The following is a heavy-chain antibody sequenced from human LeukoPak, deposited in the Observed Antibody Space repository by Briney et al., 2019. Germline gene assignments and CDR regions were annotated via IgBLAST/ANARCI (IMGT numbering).Heavy chain of an antibody. V-gene: IGHV1-69*04. Sequence: ASVKVSCKASGGTFTNYAINWVRQAPGQGLEWMGRIIPILDVTNYAQKFQGRVTITADQSTSTAYLELSSLRSEDTAVYFCARGGGVNILTGFQYWGQGTLVTVSS. CDR1: GGTFTNYA. CDR2: IIPILDVT. CDR3: ARGGGVNILTGFQY. D-gene: IGHD3-9*01. J-gene: IGHJ4*02.